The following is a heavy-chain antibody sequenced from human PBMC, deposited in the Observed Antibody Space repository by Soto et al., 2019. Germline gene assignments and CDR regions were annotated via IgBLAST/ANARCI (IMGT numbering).Heavy chain of an antibody. V-gene: IGHV1-46*01. J-gene: IGHJ4*02. D-gene: IGHD2-15*01. CDR2: INPSGGST. CDR1: GYTFTSYY. CDR3: ARVGGYCSGGSCYSGETDY. Sequence: QVQLVQSGAEVKKPGASVKVSCKASGYTFTSYYMHWVRQAPGQGLEWMGIINPSGGSTSYAQKFQGRVNMTRDTSTSKVYMELSSLRSEDTAVYYCARVGGYCSGGSCYSGETDYWGQGTLVTVSS.